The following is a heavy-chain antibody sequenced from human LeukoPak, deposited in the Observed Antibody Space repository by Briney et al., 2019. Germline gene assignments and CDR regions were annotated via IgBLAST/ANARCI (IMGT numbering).Heavy chain of an antibody. CDR3: ARVRGGSGRSYAADAFDI. D-gene: IGHD1-26*01. CDR2: IRYDGSNK. V-gene: IGHV3-30*02. CDR1: GFPFSSYS. J-gene: IGHJ3*02. Sequence: GGSLRLSCAASGFPFSSYSMNWVRQAPGKGLEWVAFIRYDGSNKYYADSVKGGFTISRDNAKSALYPQMNSLRADDTAVFYCARVRGGSGRSYAADAFDIWGQGTMVTVSS.